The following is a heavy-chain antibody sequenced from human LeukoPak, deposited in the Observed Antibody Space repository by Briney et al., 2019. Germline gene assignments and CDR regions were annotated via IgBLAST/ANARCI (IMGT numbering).Heavy chain of an antibody. CDR2: INPNSGGT. J-gene: IGHJ3*02. CDR1: GYTFTGYY. D-gene: IGHD2-2*01. CDR3: ARVRDIVVVPAAQGAFAI. Sequence: ASVKVSCKAPGYTFTGYYMHWVRQAPGQGLEWMGWINPNSGGTSYAQKFQGRVTMTRDTSISTAYMELSRLRSDDTAVYYCARVRDIVVVPAAQGAFAIWGQGTMVTVSS. V-gene: IGHV1-2*02.